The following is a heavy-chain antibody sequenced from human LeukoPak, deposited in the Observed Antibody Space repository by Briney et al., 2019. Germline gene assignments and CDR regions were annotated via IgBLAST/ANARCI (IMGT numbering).Heavy chain of an antibody. J-gene: IGHJ3*02. D-gene: IGHD7-27*01. V-gene: IGHV3-53*01. CDR1: GFSVSSSF. CDR3: ARDRVYLGREDAFDI. Sequence: GGSLRLSCAASGFSVSSSFMSWVRQAPGKGLEWVSVIYSIGSTFYEDSVTGRFTISRDNSKNTLYLHMNSLRAEDTAVYYCARDRVYLGREDAFDIWGQGTMVTVSS. CDR2: IYSIGST.